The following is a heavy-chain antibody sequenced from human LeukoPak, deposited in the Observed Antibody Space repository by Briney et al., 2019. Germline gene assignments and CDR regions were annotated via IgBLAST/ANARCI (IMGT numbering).Heavy chain of an antibody. V-gene: IGHV1-69*06. D-gene: IGHD3-10*01. CDR2: IIPIFGTA. J-gene: IGHJ6*03. Sequence: SVKVSCKASGGTFSSYAISWVRQAPGQGLEWMGGIIPIFGTANYAQKFQGRVTITADKSTSTAYMELSSLRSEDTAVYYCASVTAMVRGYYYMDVWGKGTTVTVSS. CDR3: ASVTAMVRGYYYMDV. CDR1: GGTFSSYA.